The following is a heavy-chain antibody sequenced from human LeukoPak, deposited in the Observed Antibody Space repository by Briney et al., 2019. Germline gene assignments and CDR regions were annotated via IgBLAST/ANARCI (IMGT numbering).Heavy chain of an antibody. CDR1: GGSISSSSYY. D-gene: IGHD5-18*01. CDR2: IYYSGST. Sequence: SETLSLTCTVSGGSISSSSYYWGWIRQPPGKGLEWIGSIYYSGSTYYNPSPKSRVTISVDTSKNQFSLKLSSVTAADTAVYYCAREVSDTAMVAYYYYMDVWGKGTTVTVSS. CDR3: AREVSDTAMVAYYYYMDV. J-gene: IGHJ6*03. V-gene: IGHV4-39*07.